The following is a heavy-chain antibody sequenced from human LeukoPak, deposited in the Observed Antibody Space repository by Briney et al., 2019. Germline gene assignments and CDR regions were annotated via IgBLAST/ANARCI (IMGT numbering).Heavy chain of an antibody. CDR1: GFTFSSYW. CDR3: ARDGPYCSSTSCYFVGDY. Sequence: PGGSLRLSCAASGFTFSSYWMSWVRRAPGKGLEWVANIKQDGSEKSYVDSVKGRFTISRDNARNSLYLQMNSLRAEDTAVYYCARDGPYCSSTSCYFVGDYWGQGTLVTVSS. D-gene: IGHD2-2*01. CDR2: IKQDGSEK. V-gene: IGHV3-7*04. J-gene: IGHJ4*02.